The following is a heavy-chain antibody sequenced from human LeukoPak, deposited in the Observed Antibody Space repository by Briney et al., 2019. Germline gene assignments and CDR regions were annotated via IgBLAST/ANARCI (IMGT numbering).Heavy chain of an antibody. CDR1: GFTFSRFW. Sequence: GGSLRLSCAASGFTFSRFWMSWVRQAPGKGLEWVANIKQDGSEKYYVDSVKGRFTISRDTAQNSLYLQMNSLRAEDTAVYYCARAPAHYYDSSDHYYVGESYFDYWGQGTLVTVSS. CDR2: IKQDGSEK. V-gene: IGHV3-7*01. J-gene: IGHJ4*02. CDR3: ARAPAHYYDSSDHYYVGESYFDY. D-gene: IGHD3-22*01.